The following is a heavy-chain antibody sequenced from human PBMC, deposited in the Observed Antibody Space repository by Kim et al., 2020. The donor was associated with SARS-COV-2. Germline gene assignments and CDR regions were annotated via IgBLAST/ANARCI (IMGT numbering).Heavy chain of an antibody. J-gene: IGHJ3*01. Sequence: SQTLSLTCAISGGSVSRNNAAWNWIRQSPSRGLEWLGRTYYTSNWYNDYAVFVKSRISINPDTSKNRCSLQLNSVTPEDTAVYYCAREVNNVFGVWGQGTMVTISS. V-gene: IGHV6-1*01. CDR3: AREVNNVFGV. CDR2: TYYTSNWYN. CDR1: GGSVSRNNAA. D-gene: IGHD3-22*01.